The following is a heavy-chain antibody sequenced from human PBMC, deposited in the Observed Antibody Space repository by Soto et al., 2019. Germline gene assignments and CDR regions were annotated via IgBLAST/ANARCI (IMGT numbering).Heavy chain of an antibody. Sequence: QIHLVQSGAEVKKPGSSVKISCKASGGTFSNYAISWVRQAPGQGLEWMGGITPIFDTTNYAQKFQGRLTITAETSTSKANMELSGLRSDDTAIYFCARYPNSLNNWFDPWGQGTLVTVSS. CDR2: ITPIFDTT. CDR1: GGTFSNYA. D-gene: IGHD3-9*01. V-gene: IGHV1-69*06. CDR3: ARYPNSLNNWFDP. J-gene: IGHJ5*02.